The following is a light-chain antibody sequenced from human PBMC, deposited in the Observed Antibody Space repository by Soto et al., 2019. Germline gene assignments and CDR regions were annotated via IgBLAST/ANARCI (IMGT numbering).Light chain of an antibody. CDR1: QSVGSSD. CDR2: GAS. J-gene: IGKJ2*01. V-gene: IGKV3-20*01. CDR3: HQYATSPYT. Sequence: EIVLTQSPGTLSLSPGQRATLSCRASQSVGSSDLAWYQQKPGQAPRLLIYGASSRATGIPDRFSGSGSGTDFTLTISRLEPEDFAVYYCHQYATSPYTFGQGTKLEIK.